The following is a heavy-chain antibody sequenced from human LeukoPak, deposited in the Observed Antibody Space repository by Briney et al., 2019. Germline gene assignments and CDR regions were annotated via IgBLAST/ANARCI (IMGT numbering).Heavy chain of an antibody. CDR3: ARVRYGSGTPPSN. CDR2: ISGRGGIT. J-gene: IGHJ4*02. Sequence: GGSLRLSCAASGFTFSSYAMTWVRQVPGKGLEWVSGISGRGGITSYADSVKGRFTISRDNAKNSLYLQMNSLRAEDTAVYYCARVRYGSGTPPSNWGQGTLVTVSS. V-gene: IGHV3-23*01. D-gene: IGHD3-10*01. CDR1: GFTFSSYA.